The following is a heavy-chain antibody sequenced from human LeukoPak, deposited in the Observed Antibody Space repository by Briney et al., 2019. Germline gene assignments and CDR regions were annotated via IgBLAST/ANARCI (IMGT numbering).Heavy chain of an antibody. CDR3: ARHFAYSSSSYFDY. D-gene: IGHD6-6*01. V-gene: IGHV4-59*08. J-gene: IGHJ4*02. Sequence: SETLSLTCSVSGGSVSNYYWSWIRQPPGKGLEWIGYVYYTGSTNYDPSLKSRVTMFEDKSKNQFSLRLYSVTVADTAVYYCARHFAYSSSSYFDYWGQGSLVTVSS. CDR2: VYYTGST. CDR1: GGSVSNYY.